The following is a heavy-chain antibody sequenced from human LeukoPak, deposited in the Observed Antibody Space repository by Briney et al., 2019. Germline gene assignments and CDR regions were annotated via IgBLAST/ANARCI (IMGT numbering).Heavy chain of an antibody. D-gene: IGHD1-1*01. V-gene: IGHV3-30*04. Sequence: GGSLRLSCAASGFSFSGYAMHWVRQAPGKGLEWVTVISNDGSNKYCADSVKGRSTISRDDSKNTLYLQMNFLKSEDTAVYYCARWGGTRQYYFDYWGQGTLVTVSS. J-gene: IGHJ4*02. CDR1: GFSFSGYA. CDR2: ISNDGSNK. CDR3: ARWGGTRQYYFDY.